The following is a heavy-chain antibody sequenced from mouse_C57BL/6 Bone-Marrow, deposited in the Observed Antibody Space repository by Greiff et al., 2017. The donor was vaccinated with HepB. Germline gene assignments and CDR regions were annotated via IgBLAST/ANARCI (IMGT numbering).Heavy chain of an antibody. Sequence: VQLQQSGPELVKPGASVKISCKASGYAFSSSWMNWVKQRPGKGLEWIGRIYPGDGDTNYNGKFKGKAKLTADKSSSTAYMQLSSLTSEDSAVYFCARSPPYYYGSSYWYFDVWGTGTTVTVSS. CDR1: GYAFSSSW. CDR2: IYPGDGDT. D-gene: IGHD1-1*01. CDR3: ARSPPYYYGSSYWYFDV. J-gene: IGHJ1*03. V-gene: IGHV1-82*01.